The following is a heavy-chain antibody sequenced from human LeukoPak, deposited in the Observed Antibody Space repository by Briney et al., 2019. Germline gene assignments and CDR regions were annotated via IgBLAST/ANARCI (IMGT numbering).Heavy chain of an antibody. CDR3: ARVDTAMDLGRLDY. Sequence: SETPSLTCTVSGGSISSGDYYWSWIRQPPGKGLEWIGYIYYSGSTYYNPSLKSRVTISVDTSKNQFSLKLSSVTAADTAVYYCARVDTAMDLGRLDYWGQGTLVTVSS. CDR1: GGSISSGDYY. V-gene: IGHV4-30-4*01. D-gene: IGHD5-18*01. CDR2: IYYSGST. J-gene: IGHJ4*02.